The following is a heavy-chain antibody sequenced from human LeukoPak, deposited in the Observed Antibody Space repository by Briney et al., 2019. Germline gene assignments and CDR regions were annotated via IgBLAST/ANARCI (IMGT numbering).Heavy chain of an antibody. CDR1: GGSLSGYY. V-gene: IGHV4-34*01. J-gene: IGHJ5*02. CDR3: ARQWRWFDR. CDR2: INHSGST. Sequence: SETLSLTCAVYGGSLSGYYWSWIRQPPGKGLEWIGEINHSGSTNYNPSLKSRVTISVDTSKNQFSLTLSSVTAADTAVYYCARQWRWFDRWGQGTLVTVSS. D-gene: IGHD6-19*01.